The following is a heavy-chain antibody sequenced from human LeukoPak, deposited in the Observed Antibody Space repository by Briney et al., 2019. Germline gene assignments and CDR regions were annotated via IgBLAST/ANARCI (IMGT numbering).Heavy chain of an antibody. CDR2: IIPIFGRA. D-gene: IGHD2-2*01. CDR1: GGTFSSLT. V-gene: IGHV1-69*13. CDR3: ADLVYCSSSSCYEPFNQT. J-gene: IGHJ4*02. Sequence: SVKVSCKASGGTFSSLTINWVRQAPGQGLEWMGGIIPIFGRANYAQKFQGRVTITADDSTSTAYMELSSLRSENTAVYYCADLVYCSSSSCYEPFNQTWGQGTLVTVSP.